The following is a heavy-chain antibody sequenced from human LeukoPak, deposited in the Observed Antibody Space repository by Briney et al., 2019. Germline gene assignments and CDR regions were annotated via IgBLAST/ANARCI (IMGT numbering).Heavy chain of an antibody. D-gene: IGHD1-26*01. CDR1: GFTFSSYS. CDR2: ISSSSSTI. Sequence: GGSLRLSCAASGFTFSSYSMNWVRQAPGKGLEWVSYISSSSSTIYYADSVKGRFTISRDNAKNSLYMQMNSLRAEGTAVYYCARDLSGSYTPYYFDYWGQGTLVTVSS. V-gene: IGHV3-48*01. J-gene: IGHJ4*02. CDR3: ARDLSGSYTPYYFDY.